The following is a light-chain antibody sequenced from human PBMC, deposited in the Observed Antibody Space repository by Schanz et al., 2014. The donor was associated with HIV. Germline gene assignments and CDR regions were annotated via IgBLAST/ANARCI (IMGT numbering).Light chain of an antibody. CDR3: HHYGDSRGA. CDR2: GAS. CDR1: QSVSSSY. V-gene: IGKV3-20*01. J-gene: IGKJ4*02. Sequence: EIVMTQSPATLSVSPGERATLSCRASQSVSSSYLAWYQQKPGQAPRLLIYGASNRATGIPDRFSGSGSGTDFTLTISRLEPDDFAVYYCHHYGDSRGAFGGGTEV.